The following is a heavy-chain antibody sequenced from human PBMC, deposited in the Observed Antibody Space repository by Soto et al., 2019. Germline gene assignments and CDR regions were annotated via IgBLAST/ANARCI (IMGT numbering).Heavy chain of an antibody. CDR3: ARARTGYCSGGSCYGPWFDP. Sequence: PGGSLRLSCAASGFTFDDYGMSWVRQAPGKGLEWVSGINWNGGSTGYADSVKGRFTISRDNAKNSLYLQMNSLRAEDTALYHCARARTGYCSGGSCYGPWFDPWGQGTLVTVSS. J-gene: IGHJ5*02. V-gene: IGHV3-20*01. CDR1: GFTFDDYG. D-gene: IGHD2-15*01. CDR2: INWNGGST.